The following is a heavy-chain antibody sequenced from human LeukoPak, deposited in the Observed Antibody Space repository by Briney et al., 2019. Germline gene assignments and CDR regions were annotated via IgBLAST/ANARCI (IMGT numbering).Heavy chain of an antibody. CDR1: GGTGSSYA. CDR2: IIPIFGTA. J-gene: IGHJ5*02. CDR3: ARGCSSTSCCRGRPYWFDP. D-gene: IGHD2-2*01. Sequence: GASVKLSCKASGGTGSSYAISWVRQAPGQGLEWMGGIIPIFGTANYAQNFQGRVTITADESTSTAYMELSSLRSEDTAVYYCARGCSSTSCCRGRPYWFDPWGQGTLVTVSS. V-gene: IGHV1-69*01.